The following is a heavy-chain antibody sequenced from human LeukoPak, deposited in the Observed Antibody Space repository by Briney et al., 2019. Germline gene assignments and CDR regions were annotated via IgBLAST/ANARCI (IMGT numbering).Heavy chain of an antibody. CDR3: AREVAAAGLDY. V-gene: IGHV4-39*07. Sequence: PSETLSLTCIVSGGSISSSDYYWGWIRQPPGKGLEWIGSIYYGGSTYYNPSLKSRVTISVDRSKNQFSLKLSSVTAADTAVYYCAREVAAAGLDYWGQGTLVTVSS. D-gene: IGHD6-13*01. CDR2: IYYGGST. CDR1: GGSISSSDYY. J-gene: IGHJ4*02.